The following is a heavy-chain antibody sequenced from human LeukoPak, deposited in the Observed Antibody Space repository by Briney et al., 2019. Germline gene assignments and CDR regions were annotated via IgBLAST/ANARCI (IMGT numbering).Heavy chain of an antibody. J-gene: IGHJ5*02. CDR1: GGTFSGYA. Sequence: SVKVSCKASGGTFSGYAISWVRQAPGQGLEWMGGIIPIFGTANYAQKFQGRVTITADKSTSTAYMELSSLRSEDTAVYYCALRVVVPAANYNWFDPWGQGTLVTVSS. CDR2: IIPIFGTA. CDR3: ALRVVVPAANYNWFDP. V-gene: IGHV1-69*06. D-gene: IGHD2-2*01.